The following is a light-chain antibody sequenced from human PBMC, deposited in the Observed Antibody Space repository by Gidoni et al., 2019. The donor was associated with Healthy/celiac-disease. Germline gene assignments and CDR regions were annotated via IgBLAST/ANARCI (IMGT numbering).Light chain of an antibody. J-gene: IGKJ1*01. CDR3: QQYNNWRTWT. Sequence: EIVLTQSPATESVSPGERATLSCRASQSVSSNLAWYQQKPGQAPRLLIYGASTRATGIPARFSGSGSGTEFTLTISILQSEDFAVYYCQQYNNWRTWTFGQGTKVEIK. V-gene: IGKV3-15*01. CDR2: GAS. CDR1: QSVSSN.